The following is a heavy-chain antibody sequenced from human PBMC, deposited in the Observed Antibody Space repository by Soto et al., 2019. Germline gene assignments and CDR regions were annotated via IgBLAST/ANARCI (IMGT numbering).Heavy chain of an antibody. CDR1: GGSISSYY. CDR3: ARHPSNFWFDP. CDR2: IYYSGST. D-gene: IGHD4-4*01. V-gene: IGHV4-59*08. J-gene: IGHJ5*02. Sequence: ETLSLTCTVSGGSISSYYWSWIRQPPGKGLEWIGYIYYSGSTYYNPSLKSRVTVSVDTSKNQFSLKLSSVTAADTAVYYCARHPSNFWFDPWGQGTLVTVSS.